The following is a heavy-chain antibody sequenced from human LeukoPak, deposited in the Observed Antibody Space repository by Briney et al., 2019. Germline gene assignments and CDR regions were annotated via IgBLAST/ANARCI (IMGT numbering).Heavy chain of an antibody. CDR3: ARGGGGMDV. V-gene: IGHV3-7*01. CDR2: IIQDGSEK. Sequence: GGCLRLSCAASGFTFSSYWMSWVRQAPGKGLEWVANIIQDGSEKYYVDSVKGRFTISRDNAKNSLYLQMNTLRAEDTAVYHCARGGGGMDVWGKGTTVTVSS. D-gene: IGHD3-16*01. CDR1: GFTFSSYW. J-gene: IGHJ6*04.